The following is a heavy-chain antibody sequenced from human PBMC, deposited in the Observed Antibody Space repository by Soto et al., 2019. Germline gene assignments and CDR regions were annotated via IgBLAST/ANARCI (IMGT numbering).Heavy chain of an antibody. D-gene: IGHD4-17*01. J-gene: IGHJ4*02. CDR3: ARDGTHGDFDY. CDR2: INPSGGST. V-gene: IGHV1-46*01. Sequence: QVQLVQSGAEVKKPGASVKVSCKASGYSFTNNYLHWVRQAPGQGLEWMGIINPSGGSTTYAQKFQGRLTTARDTSTSTLYMELSSLRSEDTAVYYCARDGTHGDFDYWGQGTLVTVSS. CDR1: GYSFTNNY.